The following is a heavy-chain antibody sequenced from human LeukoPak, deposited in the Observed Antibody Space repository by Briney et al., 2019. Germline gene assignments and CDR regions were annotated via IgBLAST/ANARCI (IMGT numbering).Heavy chain of an antibody. V-gene: IGHV3-33*08. CDR1: GFTLSSHG. D-gene: IGHD3-22*01. CDR2: IWYDGSNE. Sequence: QSGGSPRLSCAGSGFTLSSHGMHWVRQAPGKGLEWVAVIWYDGSNENYADSVKGRFTISRDNSKNTLYLQMNSLRAEDTAVYFCARGSNSGYSIDYWGQGTLATVSS. CDR3: ARGSNSGYSIDY. J-gene: IGHJ4*02.